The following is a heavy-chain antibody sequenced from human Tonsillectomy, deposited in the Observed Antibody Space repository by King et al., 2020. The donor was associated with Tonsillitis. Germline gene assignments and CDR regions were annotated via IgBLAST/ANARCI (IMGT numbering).Heavy chain of an antibody. CDR2: IRDSVNT. J-gene: IGHJ3*02. V-gene: IGHV4-61*01. Sequence: VQLQESGPGLVKPSETLSLSCTVAGDSVNIPTYYWTWIRQPPGKGLEWIGNIRDSVNTRYNPSLKSRVTISVDTSKNQISLKLNSVTAADTAVYYCARDCWLREPKWGFDIWGQGTLVTVSS. CDR3: ARDCWLREPKWGFDI. CDR1: GDSVNIPTYY. D-gene: IGHD1-14*01.